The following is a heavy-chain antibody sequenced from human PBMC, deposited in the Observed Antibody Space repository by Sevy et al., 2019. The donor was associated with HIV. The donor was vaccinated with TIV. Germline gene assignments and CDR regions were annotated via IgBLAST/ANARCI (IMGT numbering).Heavy chain of an antibody. CDR3: ARGQYYDSSDYYYGGYYFDY. CDR2: IYYSGST. J-gene: IGHJ4*02. V-gene: IGHV4-59*01. CDR1: GGSISSYY. D-gene: IGHD3-22*01. Sequence: SETLSLTCTVSGGSISSYYWSWIRQPPGKGLEWIGYIYYSGSTNYNPSLKSRVTISVDTSKNQFSLKLSSVTAADTAVYYCARGQYYDSSDYYYGGYYFDYWGQGTLVTVSS.